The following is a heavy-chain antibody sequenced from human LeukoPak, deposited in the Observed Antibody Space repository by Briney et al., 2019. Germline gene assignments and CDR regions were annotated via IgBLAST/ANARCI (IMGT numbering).Heavy chain of an antibody. Sequence: TGGSLTLSCAASGFTFSSFGMHWVRQAPGKGMEWLAVIWYDASNKYYADSVKGRFTISRDNSKNTLYLQMNSLRAEDTAVYYCARIRTEHIVVVTAILADAFDIWGQGTMVTVSS. D-gene: IGHD2-21*02. J-gene: IGHJ3*02. V-gene: IGHV3-33*01. CDR2: IWYDASNK. CDR1: GFTFSSFG. CDR3: ARIRTEHIVVVTAILADAFDI.